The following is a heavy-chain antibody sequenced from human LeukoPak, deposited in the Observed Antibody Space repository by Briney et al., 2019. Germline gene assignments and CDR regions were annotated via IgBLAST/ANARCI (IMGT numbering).Heavy chain of an antibody. D-gene: IGHD6-13*01. CDR1: GFTFSSFS. V-gene: IGHV3-48*01. CDR2: ISYSTNAI. CDR3: ARDLVISSSIYYYGMDV. Sequence: GGSLRLSCAASGFTFSSFSLNWVRQAPGKGLEWVSYISYSTNAIYYADSVKGRFTISRDNAKNSLYLQMNSLRAEDTAVYYCARDLVISSSIYYYGMDVWGQGTTVTVSS. J-gene: IGHJ6*02.